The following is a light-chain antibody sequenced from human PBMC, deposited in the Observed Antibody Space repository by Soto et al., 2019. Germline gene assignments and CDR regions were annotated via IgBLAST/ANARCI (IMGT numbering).Light chain of an antibody. CDR3: QQYKTYTT. CDR1: QSIRTW. V-gene: IGKV1-5*01. Sequence: DIQMTQSPSTLSASVGDRVTITCRASQSIRTWLVWYQQKPGKAPKVLIYDASSLQSGVPSRFSGHGSGTDFTLTISSLQPDDSAIYYCQQYKTYTTFGQGTKLEIK. J-gene: IGKJ2*01. CDR2: DAS.